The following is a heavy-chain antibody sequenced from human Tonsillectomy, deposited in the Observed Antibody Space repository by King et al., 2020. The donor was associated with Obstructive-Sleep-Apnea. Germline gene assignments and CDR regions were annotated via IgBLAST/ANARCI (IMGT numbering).Heavy chain of an antibody. CDR2: IGPTGDS. CDR1: GFTFSRYD. CDR3: ARERGDMYFDL. V-gene: IGHV3-13*01. J-gene: IGHJ2*01. D-gene: IGHD2-21*02. Sequence: VQLVESGGGLVQPGGSLRLSCAASGFTFSRYDMHWVRQATGKGLEWVSGIGPTGDSYYPGSVKGRFTISRENAKTSLYLQMNSLRAGDTAVYYCARERGDMYFDLWGRGTLVTVSS.